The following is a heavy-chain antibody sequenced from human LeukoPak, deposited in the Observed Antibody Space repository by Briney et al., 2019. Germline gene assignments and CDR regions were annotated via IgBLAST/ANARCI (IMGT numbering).Heavy chain of an antibody. CDR2: KNSDGSAK. Sequence: GGSLRLSCAVFGFSFSSQWMTWLRQAPGTGLEGVATKNSDGSAKYLVDSVKGRFTISRDNAKNLVYLQMSILRAEDTAVYYCADLGTSDCGQGTLVTVSS. D-gene: IGHD1-7*01. CDR1: GFSFSSQW. V-gene: IGHV3-7*01. J-gene: IGHJ4*02. CDR3: ADLGTSD.